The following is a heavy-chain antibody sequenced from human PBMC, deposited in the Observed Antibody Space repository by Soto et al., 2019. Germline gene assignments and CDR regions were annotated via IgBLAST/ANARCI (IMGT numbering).Heavy chain of an antibody. CDR2: INSRSSYI. CDR3: ARDPSDLWEPDQYFQH. J-gene: IGHJ1*01. Sequence: EVQLVESGGGLVKPGGSLRLSCAASGFTFSTYSLNWVRQAPGKGLEWVSSINSRSSYIFYADSVKGRFTISRDNAKNSLYLQMNSLRAEDTAVYYCARDPSDLWEPDQYFQHWGLGTLVTVSS. V-gene: IGHV3-21*01. CDR1: GFTFSTYS. D-gene: IGHD1-26*01.